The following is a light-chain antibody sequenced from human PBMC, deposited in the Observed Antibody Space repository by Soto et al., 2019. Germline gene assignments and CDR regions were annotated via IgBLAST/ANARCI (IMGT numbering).Light chain of an antibody. V-gene: IGKV3-20*01. Sequence: EIVLTQSPGTLSLSPGERATLSCRASQSVRSSYLAWYQQKPCQAPRLLIYGATSRATGIPDRFSGSGSGKDFTLTISRLEPEDFAVYYCQQYGRPPPYTFGQGTKLEIK. CDR2: GAT. CDR3: QQYGRPPPYT. J-gene: IGKJ2*01. CDR1: QSVRSSY.